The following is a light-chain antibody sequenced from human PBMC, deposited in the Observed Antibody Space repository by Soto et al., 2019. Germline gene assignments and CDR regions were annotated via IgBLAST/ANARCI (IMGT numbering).Light chain of an antibody. CDR3: QQYDPSPM. J-gene: IGKJ1*01. CDR2: GAS. Sequence: EIVLTQSAGTLSLSARERDTLSCRASQSVSSGYLAWYQQKPGQSPTVLIYGASNRPTGIPDRFTGSGSGTDFTLSIRLLEPEDFAVYYGQQYDPSPMLGQGTKVEIK. CDR1: QSVSSGY. V-gene: IGKV3-20*01.